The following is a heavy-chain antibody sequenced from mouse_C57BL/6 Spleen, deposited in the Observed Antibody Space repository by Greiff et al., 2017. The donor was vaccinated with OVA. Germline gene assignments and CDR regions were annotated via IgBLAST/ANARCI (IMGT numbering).Heavy chain of an antibody. Sequence: VQLQESGAELVMPGASVKLSCKASGYTFTSYWMHWVKQRPGQGLEWIGEIDPSDSYTNYNQKFKGKSTLTVDKSSSTAYMQLSSLTSEDSAVYYCARRGNYGGAMDYWGQGTSVTVSS. D-gene: IGHD2-1*01. CDR2: IDPSDSYT. V-gene: IGHV1-69*01. J-gene: IGHJ4*01. CDR3: ARRGNYGGAMDY. CDR1: GYTFTSYW.